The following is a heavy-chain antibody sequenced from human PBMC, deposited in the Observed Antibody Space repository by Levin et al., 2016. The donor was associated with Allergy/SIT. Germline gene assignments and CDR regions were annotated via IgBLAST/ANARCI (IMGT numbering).Heavy chain of an antibody. J-gene: IGHJ4*02. D-gene: IGHD5-12*01. CDR2: IKEDGSEK. V-gene: IGHV3-7*01. CDR3: ARGGHTGLYYFDY. CDR1: GFTFSNYW. Sequence: GESLKISCAASGFTFSNYWMTWVRQTPGKGLEWVGNIKEDGSEKYYVDSMKGRFIISRDNAKNSLDLQMNSLTAEDTAVYYCARGGHTGLYYFDYWGPGTLVTVSS.